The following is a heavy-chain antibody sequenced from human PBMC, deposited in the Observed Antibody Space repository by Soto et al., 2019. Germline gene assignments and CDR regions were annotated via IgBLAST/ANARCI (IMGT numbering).Heavy chain of an antibody. V-gene: IGHV1-8*01. CDR2: MNPNSGNT. J-gene: IGHJ6*02. CDR1: GYTFTSYD. D-gene: IGHD6-13*01. Sequence: QVQLVQSGAEVKKPGASVKVSCKASGYTFTSYDINWVRQATGQGLEWMGWMNPNSGNTGYAQKFQGRVTMTRNTSISTAYMELSSLRYEDTAVYYCASYSSSWYGYYYYGMDVWGQGTTVTVSS. CDR3: ASYSSSWYGYYYYGMDV.